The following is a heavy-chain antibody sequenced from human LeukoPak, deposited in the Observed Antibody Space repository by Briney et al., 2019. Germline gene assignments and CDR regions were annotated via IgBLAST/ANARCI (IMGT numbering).Heavy chain of an antibody. CDR1: GGSMSGYF. CDR3: ARSITSSWYGDFQH. J-gene: IGHJ1*01. CDR2: IYYSGST. Sequence: SETLLLTCTVSGGSMSGYFWSWIRQPPGKGLEWIGYIYYSGSTNHNPSLKSRVTISVDTSKNQFSLKLSSVTAADTAVYYCARSITSSWYGDFQHWGQGTLVTVSS. V-gene: IGHV4-59*01. D-gene: IGHD6-13*01.